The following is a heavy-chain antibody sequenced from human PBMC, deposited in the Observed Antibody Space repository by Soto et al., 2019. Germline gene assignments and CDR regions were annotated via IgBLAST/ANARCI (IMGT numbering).Heavy chain of an antibody. CDR2: INQDGSEK. CDR1: GFTFSSFW. V-gene: IGHV3-7*02. J-gene: IGHJ4*02. CDR3: ADPAPGF. Sequence: GGSLRLSCAASGFTFSSFWMTWVRQAPGKGLEAVANINQDGSEKYYVDSVKGRFIISRDNAKNSLYLQMNSLRVEDTAVYYCADPAPGFWGQGTLVTVSS.